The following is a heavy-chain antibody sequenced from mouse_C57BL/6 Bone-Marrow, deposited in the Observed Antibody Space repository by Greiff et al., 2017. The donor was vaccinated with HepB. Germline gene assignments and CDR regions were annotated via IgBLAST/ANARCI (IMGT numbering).Heavy chain of an antibody. Sequence: QVQLQQSGPELVKPGASVKISCKASGYAFSSSWMNWVKQRPGKGLEWIGRIYPGDGDTNYNGKFKGKATLTADKSSSTAYMQLSSLTSEDSAVYFCAREGDYYSNYYWGQGTTLTVSS. CDR3: AREGDYYSNYY. V-gene: IGHV1-82*01. J-gene: IGHJ2*01. CDR1: GYAFSSSW. D-gene: IGHD2-5*01. CDR2: IYPGDGDT.